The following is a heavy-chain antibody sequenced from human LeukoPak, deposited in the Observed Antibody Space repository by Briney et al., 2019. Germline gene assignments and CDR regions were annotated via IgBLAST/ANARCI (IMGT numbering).Heavy chain of an antibody. CDR3: ATTDYGNYYFDY. D-gene: IGHD4-17*01. CDR1: GGSISSGGYY. Sequence: SQTLSLTSTVSGGSISSGGYYWSWIRQHPGKGLEWIGYIYYSGSTYYNPSLKSRVTISVDTSKNQFSLKLSSVTAADTAVYHCATTDYGNYYFDYWGQGTLVTVSS. CDR2: IYYSGST. J-gene: IGHJ4*02. V-gene: IGHV4-31*03.